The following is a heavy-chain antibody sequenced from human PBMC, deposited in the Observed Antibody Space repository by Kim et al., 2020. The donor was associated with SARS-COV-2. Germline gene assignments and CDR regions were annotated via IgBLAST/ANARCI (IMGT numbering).Heavy chain of an antibody. V-gene: IGHV4-34*01. CDR2: ITYSSFT. D-gene: IGHD3-10*01. J-gene: IGHJ5*02. CDR1: GGSFGGHH. Sequence: SETLSLTCAVYGGSFGGHHWSWIRQPPGKGLEWIGDITYSSFTNYNPSLKSRVTMSVDTSKNQFSLNLTSVTAADTAVYFCTRQTGAPGSFDPWGQGPLV. CDR3: TRQTGAPGSFDP.